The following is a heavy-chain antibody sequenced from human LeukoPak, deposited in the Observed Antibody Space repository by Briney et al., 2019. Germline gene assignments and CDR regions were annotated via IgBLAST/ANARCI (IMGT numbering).Heavy chain of an antibody. D-gene: IGHD3-9*01. J-gene: IGHJ3*02. Sequence: GGSLRLSCAASGFTFDDYTMHWVRQAPGKGLEWVSLISWDGGSTYYADSVKGRFTISRDNSKNSLYLQMNSLRTEDTALYYCAKISTAGIRYFDWLEIWGQGTMVTVSS. CDR3: AKISTAGIRYFDWLEI. CDR2: ISWDGGST. V-gene: IGHV3-43*01. CDR1: GFTFDDYT.